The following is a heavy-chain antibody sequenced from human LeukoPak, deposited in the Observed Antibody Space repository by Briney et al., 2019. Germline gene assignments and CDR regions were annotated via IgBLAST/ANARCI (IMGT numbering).Heavy chain of an antibody. CDR1: GYTLTGYG. D-gene: IGHD3-10*01. Sequence: PGESLKISCQASGYTLTGYGFGWGRKLPGKAWEGMGITYPDTSDPTYSPSFQGQVTISADKSFSTAYLQWSSLKASDTAIYYCARLGGDTYYFGSASYPNWYFDLWGRGTLVTVSS. J-gene: IGHJ2*01. V-gene: IGHV5-51*01. CDR3: ARLGGDTYYFGSASYPNWYFDL. CDR2: TYPDTSDP.